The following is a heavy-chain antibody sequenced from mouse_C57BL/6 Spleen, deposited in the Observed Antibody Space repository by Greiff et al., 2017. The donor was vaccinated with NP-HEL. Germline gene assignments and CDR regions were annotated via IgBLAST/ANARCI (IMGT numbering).Heavy chain of an antibody. CDR1: GYSITSGYY. CDR2: ISYDGSN. D-gene: IGHD1-1*01. J-gene: IGHJ2*01. Sequence: EVQLQESGPGLAKPSQSLSLTCSVTGYSITSGYYWNWIRQFPGNKLEWMGYISYDGSNNYNPSLKNRISITRDTSKNQFFLKLNSVTTEDTATYYCAREGTTVVAEGTFDYWGQGTTLTVSS. V-gene: IGHV3-6*01. CDR3: AREGTTVVAEGTFDY.